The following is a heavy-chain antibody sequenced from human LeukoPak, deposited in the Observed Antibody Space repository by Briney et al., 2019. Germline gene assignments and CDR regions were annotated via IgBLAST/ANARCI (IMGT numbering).Heavy chain of an antibody. CDR2: INPNSGGT. D-gene: IGHD4-17*01. CDR1: GYTFTGYY. J-gene: IGHJ4*02. CDR3: ARPTTVEDYFDY. V-gene: IGHV1-2*02. Sequence: ASVKVSCKASGYTFTGYYMHWVRQAPGQGLEWMGWINPNSGGTNYAQKFQGRVSMTRDTSTSTVYMDLSSLRSEDTAVYYCARPTTVEDYFDYWGQGTLVTVSS.